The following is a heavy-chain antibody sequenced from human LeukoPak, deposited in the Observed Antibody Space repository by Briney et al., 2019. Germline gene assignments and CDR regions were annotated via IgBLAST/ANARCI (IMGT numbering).Heavy chain of an antibody. D-gene: IGHD5-24*01. J-gene: IGHJ5*02. Sequence: SETLSLTCTVSGCSISPYDWRWIRQPPGRGLEWIRRIYTSGSTNYNPSLKSRVTMSVDTSKNQFSLKLSSVTAADTAVYYCAREEEQMAQGLDPWGQGALVTVSS. CDR1: GCSISPYD. CDR3: AREEEQMAQGLDP. V-gene: IGHV4-4*07. CDR2: IYTSGST.